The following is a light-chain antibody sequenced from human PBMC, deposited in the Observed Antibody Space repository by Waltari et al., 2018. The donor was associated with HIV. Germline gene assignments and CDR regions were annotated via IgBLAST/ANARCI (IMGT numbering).Light chain of an antibody. J-gene: IGLJ2*01. CDR1: RSNIGSNS. Sequence: QSVLIQPPSASGTPGQRVTISCSGRRSNIGSNSVNWYQHFPGTPPKLLILGNDRRPSGVPDRFSGSKSGTSASLVINGLQPEDEADYYCSAWDDNLNALFGGGTKLTVL. V-gene: IGLV1-44*01. CDR3: SAWDDNLNAL. CDR2: GND.